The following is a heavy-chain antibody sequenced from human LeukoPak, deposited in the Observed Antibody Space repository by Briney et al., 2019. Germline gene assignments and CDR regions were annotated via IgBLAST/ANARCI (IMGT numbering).Heavy chain of an antibody. D-gene: IGHD3-10*02. Sequence: PSQTLSLTCTVPGGSISRGGYYWSWIRQHPGKGLEWNGYIYYSGKTYYNPSLKSRVTISVDTSKNQFSPKLSSVTAADTAVYYCARGVITMSFSADAFDNWGQGTMVTVSS. CDR3: ARGVITMSFSADAFDN. J-gene: IGHJ3*02. CDR1: GGSISRGGYY. CDR2: IYYSGKT. V-gene: IGHV4-31*03.